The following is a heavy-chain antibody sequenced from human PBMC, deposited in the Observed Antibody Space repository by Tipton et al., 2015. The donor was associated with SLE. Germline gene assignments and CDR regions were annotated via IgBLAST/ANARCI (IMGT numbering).Heavy chain of an antibody. J-gene: IGHJ5*02. V-gene: IGHV4-61*09. CDR1: GGSISTGSYY. D-gene: IGHD4-11*01. Sequence: LRLSCTVSGGSISTGSYYWNWIRQPAGKGLEWIGYIYTSGSTNYNLSLKSRVTISVDTSKNQFSLKLSSVTAADTAVYYCARESKKYPWFDPWGQGTLVTVSA. CDR2: IYTSGST. CDR3: ARESKKYPWFDP.